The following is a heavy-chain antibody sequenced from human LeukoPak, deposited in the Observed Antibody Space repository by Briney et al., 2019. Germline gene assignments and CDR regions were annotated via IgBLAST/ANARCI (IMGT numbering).Heavy chain of an antibody. CDR1: GGSISSYY. Sequence: SETLSLTCTVSGGSISSYYWSWIRQPPGKGLEWIGYIYYSGTTNYNPSLKSRVIISLDTSKSQFSLRLNSVTAADTAVYYCARQIIRGQYLVHFDYWGQGTLVTVSS. V-gene: IGHV4-59*08. CDR2: IYYSGTT. CDR3: ARQIIRGQYLVHFDY. D-gene: IGHD6-13*01. J-gene: IGHJ4*02.